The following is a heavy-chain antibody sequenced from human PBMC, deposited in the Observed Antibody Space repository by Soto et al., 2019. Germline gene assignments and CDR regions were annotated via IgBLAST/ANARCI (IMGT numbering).Heavy chain of an antibody. CDR1: GGSISSYY. D-gene: IGHD4-17*01. V-gene: IGHV4-59*08. CDR2: IYYSGST. J-gene: IGHJ4*02. Sequence: SETLSLTCTVSGGSISSYYWSWIRQPPGKGLEWIGYIYYSGSTNYNPSLKSRVTISVDTSKNQFSLKLSSVTAADTAVYYCARLGNYGDYIIDYWGQGTLVTVSS. CDR3: ARLGNYGDYIIDY.